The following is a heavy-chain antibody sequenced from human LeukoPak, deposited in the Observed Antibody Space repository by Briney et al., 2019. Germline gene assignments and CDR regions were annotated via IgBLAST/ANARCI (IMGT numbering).Heavy chain of an antibody. D-gene: IGHD2-2*01. CDR3: ARGVQLPDY. CDR1: GGSMSGYY. CDR2: IYSSGST. J-gene: IGHJ4*02. V-gene: IGHV4-4*07. Sequence: NSSETLSLTCTVSGGSMSGYYWSWIRQPAGKGLEWIGHIYSSGSTNYNPSLKSRVTMSVDTSKNQFSLKLSSVTAADTAVYYCARGVQLPDYWGQGTLVTVSS.